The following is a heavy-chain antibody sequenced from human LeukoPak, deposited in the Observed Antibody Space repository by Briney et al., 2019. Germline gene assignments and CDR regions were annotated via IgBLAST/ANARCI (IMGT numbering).Heavy chain of an antibody. CDR1: GLTFSNYW. V-gene: IGHV3-7*01. CDR3: ASGSGWYIDS. D-gene: IGHD6-19*01. Sequence: GGSLRLSCAASGLTFSNYWMTWVRQAPGKGLEWVANIKQDGSEKFYVDSVRGRFTISRDNAKNSLYLQMDTLRADDTAIHYCASGSGWYIDSWGQGTLVTVSS. J-gene: IGHJ4*02. CDR2: IKQDGSEK.